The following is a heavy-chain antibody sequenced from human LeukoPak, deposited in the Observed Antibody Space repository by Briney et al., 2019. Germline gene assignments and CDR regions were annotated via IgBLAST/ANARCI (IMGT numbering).Heavy chain of an antibody. V-gene: IGHV3-30*18. J-gene: IGHJ4*02. CDR2: ISYDGSSK. CDR1: RFTFSNYV. CDR3: AKVSGFKITFGGVLD. Sequence: GGSLRLSCAPSRFTFSNYVMHSVRQAPGKGLEWVATISYDGSSKYYAESVKGRFTISRANSKNTLYLQMNSLRDEDTAVFYCAKVSGFKITFGGVLDWGQGTPVTVSS. D-gene: IGHD3-16*02.